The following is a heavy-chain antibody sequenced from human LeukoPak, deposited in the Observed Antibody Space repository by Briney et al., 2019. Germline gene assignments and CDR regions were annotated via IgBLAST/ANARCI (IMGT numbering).Heavy chain of an antibody. V-gene: IGHV5-51*01. CDR3: ATLGTSTISSGWPCYYYYMDV. CDR2: IYPGDSDT. J-gene: IGHJ6*03. Sequence: GESLKISCKGSGYSFTSYWIGWVRQMPGKGLEWMGIIYPGDSDTRYSPSFQGQVTISADKSISTAYLQWSSLKASDTAMYYCATLGTSTISSGWPCYYYYMDVWGKGTTVTVSS. CDR1: GYSFTSYW. D-gene: IGHD6-19*01.